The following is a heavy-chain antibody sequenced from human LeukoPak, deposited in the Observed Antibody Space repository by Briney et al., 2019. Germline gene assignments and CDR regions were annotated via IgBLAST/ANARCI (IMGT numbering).Heavy chain of an antibody. CDR3: ARQTTVTTLYYYYYYYMDV. J-gene: IGHJ6*03. V-gene: IGHV4-30-4*07. D-gene: IGHD4-17*01. CDR2: IYHSGTT. CDR1: GVAISRGGYA. Sequence: PSETLSLTCAVFGVAISRGGYAWNWIRQPPGKGLEWIAYIYHSGTTYYNPSLKSRATISVDTSKNQFSLKLSSVTAADTAVYYCARQTTVTTLYYYYYYYMDVWGKGTTVTISS.